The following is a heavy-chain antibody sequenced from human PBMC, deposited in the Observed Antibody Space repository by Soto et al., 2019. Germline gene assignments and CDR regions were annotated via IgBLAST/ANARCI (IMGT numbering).Heavy chain of an antibody. D-gene: IGHD6-13*01. Sequence: GGSLRLSCAASGFPFSSNALSWVRLAPGKGLEWVSTISGSDGSTYYADPVKGRFTISRDSSRNTLYLQMNSLRAEDTGVYYCAKEAAAGLYFFDYWGQGTLVTVSS. CDR2: ISGSDGST. V-gene: IGHV3-23*01. CDR3: AKEAAAGLYFFDY. J-gene: IGHJ4*02. CDR1: GFPFSSNA.